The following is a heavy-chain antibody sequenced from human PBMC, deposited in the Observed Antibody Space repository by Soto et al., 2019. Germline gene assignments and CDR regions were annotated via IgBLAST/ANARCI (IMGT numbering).Heavy chain of an antibody. J-gene: IGHJ4*01. D-gene: IGHD2-2*01. V-gene: IGHV4-31*03. Sequence: TQSVSCTVSHDSVSSDPFYWTWFRQHPGKGLGWLGDIHYRGNTYYRPSLKSRVSISIDTAENQFSLSLNSVTAADTAVYYCARSGYGSSYFYHPSQRTLFTISS. CDR1: HDSVSSDPFY. CDR2: IHYRGNT. CDR3: ARSGYGSSYFYH.